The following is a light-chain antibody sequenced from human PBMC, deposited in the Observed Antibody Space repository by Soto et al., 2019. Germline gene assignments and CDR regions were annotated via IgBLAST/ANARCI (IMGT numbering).Light chain of an antibody. V-gene: IGLV2-14*01. Sequence: QSALTQPASVSGSPGQSITISCTGTSSDVGGYNYVSWYQQHPGKAPKLMIYDVSNRPSGVSNRFSGAKSGNTASLTISGLQAEDEADYYCSSYTSRITPPCVFGTGTKLTVL. CDR1: SSDVGGYNY. CDR3: SSYTSRITPPCV. J-gene: IGLJ1*01. CDR2: DVS.